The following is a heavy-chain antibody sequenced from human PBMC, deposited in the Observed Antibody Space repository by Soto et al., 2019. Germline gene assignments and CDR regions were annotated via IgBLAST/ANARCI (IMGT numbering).Heavy chain of an antibody. V-gene: IGHV3-23*01. Sequence: GVSLSLSCTASEFPFSSYAMSWVRQAPGKGLEWVSAISGSGGSTYYADSVKGRFTISRDNSKNTLYLQMNSLRAEDTAVYYCAKGIQLWSYFDDWGQGTLVTVSS. CDR1: EFPFSSYA. CDR3: AKGIQLWSYFDD. CDR2: ISGSGGST. D-gene: IGHD5-18*01. J-gene: IGHJ4*02.